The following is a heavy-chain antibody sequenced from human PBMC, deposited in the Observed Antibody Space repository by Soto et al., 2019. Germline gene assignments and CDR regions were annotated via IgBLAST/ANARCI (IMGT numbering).Heavy chain of an antibody. D-gene: IGHD2-15*01. J-gene: IGHJ6*02. CDR1: GYSFTSYW. CDR3: ARRIYCSGGSCYSNYGMDV. V-gene: IGHV5-10-1*01. Sequence: GESLKISCKGSGYSFTSYWISWVRQMPGKGLEWMGRIGPSDSYTNYSPSFQGHVTISADKSISTAYLQWSSLKASDTAMYYCARRIYCSGGSCYSNYGMDVWGQGTTVTVSS. CDR2: IGPSDSYT.